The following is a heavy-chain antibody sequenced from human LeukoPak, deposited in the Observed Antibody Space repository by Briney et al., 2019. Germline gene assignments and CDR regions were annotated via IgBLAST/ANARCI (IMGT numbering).Heavy chain of an antibody. CDR3: ARPLPYYYDSSGRYAFDV. CDR2: INPYSGDT. Sequence: ASVKVSCKASGYSFTDYYLHWVRQAPGQGLEWMGWINPYSGDTNYAQKFQGRVTLTTDTSTRTAYMELSALRSDDTAVYFCARPLPYYYDSSGRYAFDVWGQGTMVTVSS. V-gene: IGHV1-2*02. J-gene: IGHJ3*01. CDR1: GYSFTDYY. D-gene: IGHD3-22*01.